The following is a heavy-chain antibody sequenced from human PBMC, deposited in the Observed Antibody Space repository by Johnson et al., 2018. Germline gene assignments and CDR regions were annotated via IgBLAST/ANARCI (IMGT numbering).Heavy chain of an antibody. CDR1: GFTFSSYG. V-gene: IGHV3-30*18. Sequence: QLVESGGGVVQPGRSLRLSCAASGFTFSSYGMHWVRQAPGKGLEWVAVISYDGSNKYYADSVKGRFAISRDNSKNTRYVQMDSLRAEDTAVYYCAKDRSVGYSSRWSDAFDIWGPGTMVTVSS. CDR3: AKDRSVGYSSRWSDAFDI. D-gene: IGHD6-13*01. J-gene: IGHJ3*02. CDR2: ISYDGSNK.